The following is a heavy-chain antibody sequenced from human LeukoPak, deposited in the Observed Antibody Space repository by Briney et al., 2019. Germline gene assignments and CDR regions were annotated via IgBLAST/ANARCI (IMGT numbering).Heavy chain of an antibody. V-gene: IGHV2-70*04. J-gene: IGHJ6*03. Sequence: SGPTLVNATQTLTLTCTFSGFSLSTDGMRVSWIRQPPGKALEWLARIDWDDDKYYSTSLKTRLTISKDTSKNQVVLTMTNMDPVDTATYFCARSLGYYYYYMDVWGKGTTVTVSS. CDR1: GFSLSTDGMR. CDR2: IDWDDDK. CDR3: ARSLGYYYYYMDV.